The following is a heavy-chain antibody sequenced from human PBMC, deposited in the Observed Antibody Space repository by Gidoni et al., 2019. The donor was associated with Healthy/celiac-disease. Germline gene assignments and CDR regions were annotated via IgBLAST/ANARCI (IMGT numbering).Heavy chain of an antibody. CDR3: AKVVRFLEWLAYFDY. CDR2: ISGSGGST. J-gene: IGHJ4*02. CDR1: GFTFSSYA. V-gene: IGHV3-23*01. Sequence: EVQLLESGGGLVQPGGSLRLSCAASGFTFSSYAMSWVRQAPGKGLEWCSAISGSGGSTYYADSVKGRFTISRDNSKNTLYLQMNSLRAEDTAVYYCAKVVRFLEWLAYFDYWGQGTLVTVSS. D-gene: IGHD3-3*01.